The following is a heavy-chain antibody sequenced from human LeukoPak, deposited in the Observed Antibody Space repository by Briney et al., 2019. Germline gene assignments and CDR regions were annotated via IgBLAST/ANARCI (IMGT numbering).Heavy chain of an antibody. V-gene: IGHV3-30*02. J-gene: IGHJ4*02. CDR1: GFTFSSYG. CDR3: AKDPHHSGSYLFPPGYFDY. Sequence: GGSLRLSCAASGFTFSSYGMHWVRQAPGKGLEWVAFIRYDGSNKYYADSVKGRFTISRDNSKNTLYLQMNSLRAEDTAVYYCAKDPHHSGSYLFPPGYFDYWGQGTLVTVSS. CDR2: IRYDGSNK. D-gene: IGHD1-26*01.